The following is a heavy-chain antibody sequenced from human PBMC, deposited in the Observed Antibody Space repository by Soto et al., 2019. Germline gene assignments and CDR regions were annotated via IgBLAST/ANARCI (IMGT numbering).Heavy chain of an antibody. D-gene: IGHD3-10*01. Sequence: ASVKVSCKASGGTFSSYAISWVRQAPGQGLEWMGGIIPIFGTANYAQKFQGRVTITADESTSTAYMELSSLRSEDTAVYYCASDPPRSGSYYTYFDYWSQGTLVTVSS. CDR1: GGTFSSYA. CDR2: IIPIFGTA. V-gene: IGHV1-69*13. J-gene: IGHJ4*02. CDR3: ASDPPRSGSYYTYFDY.